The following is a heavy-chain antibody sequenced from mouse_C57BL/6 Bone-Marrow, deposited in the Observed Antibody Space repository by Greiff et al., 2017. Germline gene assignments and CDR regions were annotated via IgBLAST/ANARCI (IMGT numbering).Heavy chain of an antibody. CDR2: ISSGGDYI. CDR1: GFTFSSYA. D-gene: IGHD4-1*01. CDR3: TRVDWDYYFDY. J-gene: IGHJ2*01. Sequence: EVQGVESGEGLVKPGGSLKLSCAASGFTFSSYAMSWVRQTPEKRLEWVAYISSGGDYIYYADTVKGRFTISRDTARNTLYLQMSSLKSEDTAMYYCTRVDWDYYFDYWGQGTTLTVSS. V-gene: IGHV5-9-1*02.